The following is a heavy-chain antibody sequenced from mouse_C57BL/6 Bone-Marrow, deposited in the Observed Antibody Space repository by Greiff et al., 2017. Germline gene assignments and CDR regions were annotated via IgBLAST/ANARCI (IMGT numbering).Heavy chain of an antibody. CDR2: ISSGGSYT. CDR1: GFTFSSYG. V-gene: IGHV5-6*01. Sequence: EVKLMESGGDLVKPGGSLKLSCAASGFTFSSYGMSWVRQTPDKRLEWVATISSGGSYTYSHDNVKGRFTISRDNAKNTLYLQMSSLKSEDTAMYYCARGIYYDYGDYWGQGTTLTVSS. J-gene: IGHJ2*01. D-gene: IGHD2-4*01. CDR3: ARGIYYDYGDY.